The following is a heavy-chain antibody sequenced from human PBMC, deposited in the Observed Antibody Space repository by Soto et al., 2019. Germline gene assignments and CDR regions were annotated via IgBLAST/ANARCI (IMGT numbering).Heavy chain of an antibody. D-gene: IGHD5-18*01. CDR1: GYTFTSYY. CDR3: AREGFLDTAMGY. V-gene: IGHV1-46*01. CDR2: INPSGGST. J-gene: IGHJ4*02. Sequence: ASVKVSCKASGYTFTSYYMHWVRQAPGQGLERMGIINPSGGSTSYAQKFQGRVTMTRDTSTSTVYMELSSLRSEDTAVYYCAREGFLDTAMGYWGQGTLVTVSS.